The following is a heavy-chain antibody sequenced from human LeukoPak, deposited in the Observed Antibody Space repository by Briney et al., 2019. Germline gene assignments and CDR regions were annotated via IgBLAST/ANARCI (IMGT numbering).Heavy chain of an antibody. J-gene: IGHJ6*03. D-gene: IGHD3-10*01. CDR3: ARQLYVSGSYYAPMDV. CDR2: VHYSGST. Sequence: PSETLSLTCSVSGGSISSSSYFWGWIRQPPGKGLEWIASVHYSGSTYYNPSLKSRLTISVDASKNQFSLELSSVTAADTALYFCARQLYVSGSYYAPMDVWGKGTTVTISS. CDR1: GGSISSSSYF. V-gene: IGHV4-39*01.